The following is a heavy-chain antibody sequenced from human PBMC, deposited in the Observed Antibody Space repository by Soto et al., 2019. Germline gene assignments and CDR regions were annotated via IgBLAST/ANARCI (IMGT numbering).Heavy chain of an antibody. D-gene: IGHD5-12*01. Sequence: QITLKEYGPTLVKPTQTLTLTCTFSGFSLSTSGVGVGWIRQPPGKALEWLALIYWDDDKRYSPSLKSRLTITKDTSKNQVVLTMTNMDPVDTATYYCAHSEIVATSELFFDYWGQGTLVTVSS. CDR2: IYWDDDK. CDR3: AHSEIVATSELFFDY. J-gene: IGHJ4*02. CDR1: GFSLSTSGVG. V-gene: IGHV2-5*02.